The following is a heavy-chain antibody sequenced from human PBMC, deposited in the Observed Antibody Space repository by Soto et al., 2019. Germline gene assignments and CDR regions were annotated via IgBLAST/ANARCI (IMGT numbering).Heavy chain of an antibody. CDR1: GGTFSSYA. CDR3: ARSGVLTGYYLGSYWFDP. J-gene: IGHJ5*02. Sequence: GASVKVSCKASGGTFSSYAISWVRQAPGQGLEWMGGIIPILGTANYAQKFQGRVTITADKSTSTAYMELSSLRSEDTAVYYCARSGVLTGYYLGSYWFDPWGQGXLVTVYS. D-gene: IGHD3-9*01. CDR2: IIPILGTA. V-gene: IGHV1-69*10.